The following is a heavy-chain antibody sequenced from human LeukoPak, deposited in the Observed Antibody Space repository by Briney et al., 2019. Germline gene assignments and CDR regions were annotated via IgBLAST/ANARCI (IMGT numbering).Heavy chain of an antibody. D-gene: IGHD2-15*01. CDR2: INPDGSEK. Sequence: GGSLRLSCAASGITFSNYWMSWVRQAPGKGLEWVANINPDGSEKNYAHSVKGRFTISRDNAKNSLSLQMNSLRAEDTAVYYCATEPGIGYAFDIWGQGRKVTVSS. CDR3: ATEPGIGYAFDI. V-gene: IGHV3-7*01. CDR1: GITFSNYW. J-gene: IGHJ3*02.